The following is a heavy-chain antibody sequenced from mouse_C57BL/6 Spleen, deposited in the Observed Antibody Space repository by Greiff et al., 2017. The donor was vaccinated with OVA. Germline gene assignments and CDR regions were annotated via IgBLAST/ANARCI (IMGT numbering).Heavy chain of an antibody. Sequence: EVQRVESGGGLVKPGGSLKLSCAASGFTFSSYAMSWVRQTPEKRLEWVATISDGGSYTYYPDNVKGRFTISRDNAKNNLYLQMSHLKSEDTAMYYCAREDDGYSRGHFDYWGQGTTLTVSS. CDR1: GFTFSSYA. CDR3: AREDDGYSRGHFDY. CDR2: ISDGGSYT. D-gene: IGHD2-3*01. V-gene: IGHV5-4*01. J-gene: IGHJ2*01.